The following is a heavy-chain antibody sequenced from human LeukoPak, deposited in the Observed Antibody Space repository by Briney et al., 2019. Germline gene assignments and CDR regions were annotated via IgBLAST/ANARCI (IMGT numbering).Heavy chain of an antibody. CDR3: ARNSTSGFFDY. CDR1: GYSITNGDY. V-gene: IGHV4-38-2*01. D-gene: IGHD3-10*01. Sequence: SETLSLTCVVSGYSITNGDYWGWIRQFPGKGLEWIASIYNSASTHYNPSLRSRVTILVDTSKNEFSLKMRSVTAADTAVYYCARNSTSGFFDYWGQGTLATVSS. J-gene: IGHJ4*02. CDR2: IYNSAST.